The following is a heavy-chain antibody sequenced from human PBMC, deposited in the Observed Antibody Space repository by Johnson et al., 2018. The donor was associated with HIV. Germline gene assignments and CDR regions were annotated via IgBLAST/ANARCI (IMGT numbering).Heavy chain of an antibody. CDR1: GFTFSSYG. Sequence: QVQLVESGGALVQPGRSLRLSCAASGFTFSSYGMHWVRQAPGKGLEWVAFIRYDGSNKYYADSVKGRLTISRDNSKNTLYLQMNSLRVEDTAVYYCMTDILTGYYNPDGFDIWGQGTMVTVSS. J-gene: IGHJ3*02. CDR3: MTDILTGYYNPDGFDI. V-gene: IGHV3-30*02. D-gene: IGHD3-9*01. CDR2: IRYDGSNK.